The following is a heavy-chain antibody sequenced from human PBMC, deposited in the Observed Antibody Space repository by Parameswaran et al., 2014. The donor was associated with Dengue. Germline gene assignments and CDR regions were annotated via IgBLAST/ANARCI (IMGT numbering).Heavy chain of an antibody. CDR2: ISSDGDIT. V-gene: IGHV3-64*01. Sequence: WIRQPPGKGLEYVSGISSDGDITYYATSVKGRFIISRDKSKNTLYLQMGSLRPEDMAVYYCARDGIAAVGSSPFYYFDHWGQGTLVTVSS. CDR3: ARDGIAAVGSSPFYYFDH. J-gene: IGHJ4*02. D-gene: IGHD6-13*01.